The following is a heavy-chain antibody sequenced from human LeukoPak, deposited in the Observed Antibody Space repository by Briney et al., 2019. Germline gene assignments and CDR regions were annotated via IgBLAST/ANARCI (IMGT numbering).Heavy chain of an antibody. CDR3: AKPQVTANWYYFHY. V-gene: IGHV3-23*01. J-gene: IGHJ4*02. CDR1: GFTFSSFA. D-gene: IGHD2-21*02. CDR2: ISGSGGST. Sequence: GGSLRLSCAASGFTFSSFAMSWVRQAPGKGLEWVSVISGSGGSTYYADSVKGRFTISRDNSKNTLHLQMNSLRAEDTAVYFCAKPQVTANWYYFHYWGQGTLVTVSS.